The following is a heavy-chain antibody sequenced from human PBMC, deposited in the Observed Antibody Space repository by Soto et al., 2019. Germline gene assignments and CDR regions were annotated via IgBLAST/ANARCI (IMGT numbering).Heavy chain of an antibody. Sequence: ASVKVSCKASGYTFTSYGIHWVRQAPGQRLEWMGWINAANGDTKYAQKFQERVTITRDMSTSTAYMELSSLRSEDTAFYYCAAFDPGPMGFDPWGQGTLVTVSS. D-gene: IGHD3-3*02. CDR3: AAFDPGPMGFDP. J-gene: IGHJ5*02. CDR1: GYTFTSYG. CDR2: INAANGDT. V-gene: IGHV1-3*01.